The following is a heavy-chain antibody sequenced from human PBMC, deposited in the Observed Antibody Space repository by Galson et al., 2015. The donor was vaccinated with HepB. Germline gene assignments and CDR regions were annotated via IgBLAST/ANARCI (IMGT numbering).Heavy chain of an antibody. CDR1: GFTFSSYE. CDR3: ARDFTYYGSGSVPYHFDY. V-gene: IGHV3-48*03. Sequence: SLRLSCAASGFTFSSYEMNWVRQAPGKGLEWVSYISSSGSTIYYADSVKGRFTISRDNAKNSLYLQMNSLRAEDTAVYYCARDFTYYGSGSVPYHFDYWGQGTLVTVSS. CDR2: ISSSGSTI. J-gene: IGHJ4*02. D-gene: IGHD3-10*01.